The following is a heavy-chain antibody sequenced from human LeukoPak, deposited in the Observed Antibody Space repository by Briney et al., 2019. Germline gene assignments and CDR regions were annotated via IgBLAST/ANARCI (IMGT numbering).Heavy chain of an antibody. J-gene: IGHJ5*02. CDR2: IYPGDSDT. CDR1: GYSFTSYW. CDR3: ARASPYGGWLRMNWFDP. Sequence: GESLQISCQGSGYSFTSYWIGWVRQMPGKGLEWMGIIYPGDSDTRYSPSFQGQVTISADKSISTAYLQWSSLKASDTAMYYCARASPYGGWLRMNWFDPWGQGTLVTVSS. V-gene: IGHV5-51*01. D-gene: IGHD5-12*01.